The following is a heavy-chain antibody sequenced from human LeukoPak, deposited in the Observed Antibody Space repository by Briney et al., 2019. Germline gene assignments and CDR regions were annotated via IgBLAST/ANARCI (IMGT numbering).Heavy chain of an antibody. CDR1: GYTFTSYY. J-gene: IGHJ4*02. D-gene: IGHD3-22*01. CDR2: INPSGGGT. CDR3: ARVAHDSGYYFAY. V-gene: IGHV1-46*01. Sequence: GASVKVSCKASGYTFTSYYMHWVRQAPGQGLEWMGIINPSGGGTTYAQKFQGRVTMTRDMSTSTVYMELSSLRSEDTAVYYCARVAHDSGYYFAYWGQGTLVTVSS.